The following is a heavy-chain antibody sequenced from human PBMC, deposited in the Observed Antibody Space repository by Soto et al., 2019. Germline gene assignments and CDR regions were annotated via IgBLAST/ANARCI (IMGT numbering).Heavy chain of an antibody. CDR1: GLTFSSYW. D-gene: IGHD3-10*01. CDR2: IKQDGSEK. V-gene: IGHV3-7*01. Sequence: EVQLVESGGGLAQPGGSLRLSCAASGLTFSSYWMTWVRQAPGKGLEWVANIKQDGSEKYYVDSVKGRFTISRDNAKNSLYLQMNNLRVEDTAVYYCARGKAIGDDPWGHGTLVTVSS. J-gene: IGHJ5*02. CDR3: ARGKAIGDDP.